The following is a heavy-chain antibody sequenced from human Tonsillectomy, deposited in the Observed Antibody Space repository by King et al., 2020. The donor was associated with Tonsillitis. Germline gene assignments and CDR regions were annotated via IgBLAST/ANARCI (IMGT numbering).Heavy chain of an antibody. CDR3: ASLKPYYYGSGREHNYYFVDV. CDR1: GGSLNGYF. J-gene: IGHJ6*03. V-gene: IGHV4-34*01. D-gene: IGHD3-10*01. CDR2: INDSETT. Sequence: VQLQQWGAELLKPSETLSLTCDVYGGSLNGYFWSWIRQPPGKGLDWIGEINDSETTNYNKSLKGGVTMSVDTSKNQSSLNLDSVTAADTAVYFCASLKPYYYGSGREHNYYFVDVWGKGTAVTVSS.